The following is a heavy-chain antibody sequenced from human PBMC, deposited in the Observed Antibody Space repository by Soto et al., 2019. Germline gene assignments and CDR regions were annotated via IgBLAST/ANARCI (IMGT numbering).Heavy chain of an antibody. V-gene: IGHV3-30-3*01. J-gene: IGHJ4*02. CDR2: ISYDGSNK. Sequence: GGSLRLSCAASGFTFSGYAMHWVRQAPGKGLEWVAVISYDGSNKYYADSVKGRFTISRDNSKNTLYLQMNSLRAEDTAVYYCAREVYYYDSSGYSYYFDYWGQGTLVTVSS. D-gene: IGHD3-22*01. CDR3: AREVYYYDSSGYSYYFDY. CDR1: GFTFSGYA.